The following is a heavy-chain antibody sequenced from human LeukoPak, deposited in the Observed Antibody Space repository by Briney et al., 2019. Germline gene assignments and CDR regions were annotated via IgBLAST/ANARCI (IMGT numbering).Heavy chain of an antibody. V-gene: IGHV5-51*01. CDR2: IYPGDSDT. J-gene: IGHJ4*02. CDR3: ARLRDSSNWSFYFDY. Sequence: GESLKISCKGSGYSFTTYWIGWVRQVPGKGLEWMGIIYPGDSDTRYSPSFQGQVTISADRSIGTAYLQWSSLKASDTAMYYCARLRDSSNWSFYFDYWGQGTLVTVSS. D-gene: IGHD6-13*01. CDR1: GYSFTTYW.